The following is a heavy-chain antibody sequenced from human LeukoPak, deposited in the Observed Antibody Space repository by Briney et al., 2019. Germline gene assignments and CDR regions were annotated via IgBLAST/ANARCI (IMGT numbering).Heavy chain of an antibody. CDR2: MNPNSGNT. CDR3: ARAPSWGGNPLGGYYPYYMDV. D-gene: IGHD4-23*01. CDR1: GYTFTSYD. J-gene: IGHJ6*03. Sequence: ASVKVSCKASGYTFTSYDINWVRQATGQGLEWMGWMNPNSGNTGYAQKFQGRVTITRNTSISTAYMQLSSLRSEDTAVHYCARAPSWGGNPLGGYYPYYMDVWGKGTTVTVSS. V-gene: IGHV1-8*03.